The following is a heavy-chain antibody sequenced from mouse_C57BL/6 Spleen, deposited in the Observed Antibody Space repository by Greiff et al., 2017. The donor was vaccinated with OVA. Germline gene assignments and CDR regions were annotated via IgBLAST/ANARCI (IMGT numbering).Heavy chain of an antibody. CDR2: IWTGGGT. D-gene: IGHD2-1*01. CDR1: GFSLTSYA. CDR3: ALGNSAWFAY. V-gene: IGHV2-9-1*01. J-gene: IGHJ3*01. Sequence: VQVVESGPGLVAPSQRLSITCTVSGFSLTSYAISWVRQPPGKGLEWLGVIWTGGGTNYNSALKSRLSISKDNSKSQVFLKMNSLQTDDTARYYCALGNSAWFAYWGQGTLVTVSA.